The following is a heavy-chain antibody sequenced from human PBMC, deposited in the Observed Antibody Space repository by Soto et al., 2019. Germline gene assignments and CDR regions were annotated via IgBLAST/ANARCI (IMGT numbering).Heavy chain of an antibody. J-gene: IGHJ4*02. CDR3: ARWRYVYSFDY. CDR2: IYYSGST. D-gene: IGHD5-18*01. CDR1: GGSISSYY. Sequence: SETLPLTCTVSGGSISSYYWSWIRQPPGKGLEWIGYIYYSGSTNYNPSLKSRVTISVDTSKNQFSLKLSSVTAADTAVYYCARWRYVYSFDYWGQGTLVTVSS. V-gene: IGHV4-59*01.